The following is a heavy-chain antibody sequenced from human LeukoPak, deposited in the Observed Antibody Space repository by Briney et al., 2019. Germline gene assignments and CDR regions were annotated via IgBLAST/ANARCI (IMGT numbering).Heavy chain of an antibody. CDR2: ISGSGGST. Sequence: PGGSLRLSCAASGFTFSSYAMSWVRQAPGKGLEWVSAISGSGGSTYYADSVKGRFTISRDNSKNTLYLQMNSLRAEDTAVYYCAKEPSGIVGANNWFDPWGQGTLVTVSS. CDR3: AKEPSGIVGANNWFDP. V-gene: IGHV3-23*01. J-gene: IGHJ5*02. CDR1: GFTFSSYA. D-gene: IGHD1-26*01.